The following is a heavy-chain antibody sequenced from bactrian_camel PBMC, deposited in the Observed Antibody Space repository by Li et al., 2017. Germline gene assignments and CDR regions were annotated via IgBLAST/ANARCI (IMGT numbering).Heavy chain of an antibody. V-gene: IGHV3S42*01. CDR1: GFTFSDYT. Sequence: DVQLVESGGDLVRPGGSLRLSCAASGFTFSDYTMTWVRQAPGKGLEWVSDINSSGRSTNYADSVKGRFTISRDNAKNTLYLQMTSLKSEDTALYYCTTQVERSYTDFGYWGQGTQVTVS. D-gene: IGHD3*01. CDR2: INSSGRST. J-gene: IGHJ6*01. CDR3: TTQVERSYTDFGY.